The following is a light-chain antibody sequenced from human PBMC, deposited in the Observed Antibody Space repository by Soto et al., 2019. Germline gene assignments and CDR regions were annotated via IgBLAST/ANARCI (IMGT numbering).Light chain of an antibody. J-gene: IGKJ2*01. Sequence: EIVLTQSPGTLSLSPGERATLSCRASQSVSSTYLAWYQQTPGHAPRLLIFGSSNRATGIPDRISDGGAGKYFTLISSILPPDDIVTYCWQHYNKPPNTFGQGTKLEIK. CDR1: QSVSSTY. CDR2: GSS. V-gene: IGKV3-20*01. CDR3: QHYNKPPNT.